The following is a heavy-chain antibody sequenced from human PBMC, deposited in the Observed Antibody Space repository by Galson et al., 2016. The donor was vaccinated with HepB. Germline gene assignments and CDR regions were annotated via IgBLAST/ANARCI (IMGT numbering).Heavy chain of an antibody. CDR3: ARQYNFWSGYSESYFGMDV. J-gene: IGHJ6*02. CDR2: IYPGDSEI. V-gene: IGHV5-51*01. D-gene: IGHD3-3*01. Sequence: QSGAEVKKAGASLKISCKASGYNFPYYWIGWVRQKPGKGLEWMGIIYPGDSEIRYSPSFQGQVTMSVDKSISTAFLQWSSLKASDTAMYYCARQYNFWSGYSESYFGMDVWGQGTTVTVSS. CDR1: GYNFPYYW.